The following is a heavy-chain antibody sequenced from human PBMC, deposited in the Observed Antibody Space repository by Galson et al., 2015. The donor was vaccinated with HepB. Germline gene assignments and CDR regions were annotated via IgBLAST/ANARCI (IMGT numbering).Heavy chain of an antibody. CDR2: INHSGST. Sequence: TLSLTCAVYGGSFSGYYWSWIRQPPGKGLEWIGEINHSGSTNYNPSLKSRVTISVDKSKNQFSLELSSVTAADTAVYYCARERGTTGRPYYFDYWGQGTLVTVSS. V-gene: IGHV4-34*01. J-gene: IGHJ4*02. CDR3: ARERGTTGRPYYFDY. D-gene: IGHD1-1*01. CDR1: GGSFSGYY.